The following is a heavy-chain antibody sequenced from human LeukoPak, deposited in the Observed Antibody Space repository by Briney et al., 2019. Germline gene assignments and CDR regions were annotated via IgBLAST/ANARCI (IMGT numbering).Heavy chain of an antibody. D-gene: IGHD3-22*01. CDR1: GGSISSYY. J-gene: IGHJ4*02. CDR2: RYYSGAT. CDR3: AGLRGSSGYYPYYFDY. Sequence: SETLSLTCTVSGGSISSYYWSWIRQPPGKGLEWIGYRYYSGATNYNPSLKSRVTISVDTSKNQFSLKLSSVTAADTAVYFCAGLRGSSGYYPYYFDYWGQGTLVTVSS. V-gene: IGHV4-59*08.